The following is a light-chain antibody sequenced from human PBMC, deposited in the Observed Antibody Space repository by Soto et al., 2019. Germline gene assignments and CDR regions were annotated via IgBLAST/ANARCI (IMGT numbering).Light chain of an antibody. CDR3: QQYNSYSPWT. Sequence: DIQMTQSPSSLSASVGDRVTITCRSSQSISSYLNWYQQKPGKAPKLLIYKASTLKSGVPSRFSGSGPGTEFTLTISSLQPDDFATYYCQQYNSYSPWTFGQGTKVDIK. CDR1: QSISSY. V-gene: IGKV1-5*03. CDR2: KAS. J-gene: IGKJ1*01.